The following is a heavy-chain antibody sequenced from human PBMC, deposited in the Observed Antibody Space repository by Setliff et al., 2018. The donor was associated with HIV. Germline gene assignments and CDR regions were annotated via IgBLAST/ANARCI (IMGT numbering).Heavy chain of an antibody. D-gene: IGHD5-12*01. CDR3: ARAREMATINYFYYYMDV. CDR2: IIPIFGTA. CDR1: GGTISNYG. V-gene: IGHV1-69*13. J-gene: IGHJ6*03. Sequence: ASVKVSCKAPGGTISNYGISWVRQAPGQGFEWMGGIIPIFGTANYAQKFQGRVTITADESTNTAYMDLSSLRSDDTAVYYCARAREMATINYFYYYMDVWGKGTTVTVSS.